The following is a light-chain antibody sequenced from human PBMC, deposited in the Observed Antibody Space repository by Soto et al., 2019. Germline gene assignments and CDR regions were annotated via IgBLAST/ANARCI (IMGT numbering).Light chain of an antibody. J-gene: IGLJ1*01. CDR3: GSYTGSIYV. CDR2: EVS. CDR1: SSDVGGYKF. Sequence: QSVLTQPASVSGSPGQSITISCTGTSSDVGGYKFVSWYRQHPGKAPKLMIYEVSNRPSGVSNRFSGSKSGNTASLTISGLQAEDEADYYCGSYTGSIYVFGPGTKVTVL. V-gene: IGLV2-14*01.